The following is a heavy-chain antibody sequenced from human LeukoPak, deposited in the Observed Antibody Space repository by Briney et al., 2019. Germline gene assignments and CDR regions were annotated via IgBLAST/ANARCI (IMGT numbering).Heavy chain of an antibody. V-gene: IGHV1-2*02. CDR2: INPNSGGT. D-gene: IGHD3-22*01. CDR1: GYTFTGYY. Sequence: GASVKVSCKASGYTFTGYYMHWVRQAPGQGLEWMGWINPNSGGTSYAQKFQGRVTMTRDTSISTAYMELSRLRSDDTAVYYCARVYDSSGYYYYYGMDVWGQGITVTVSS. J-gene: IGHJ6*02. CDR3: ARVYDSSGYYYYYGMDV.